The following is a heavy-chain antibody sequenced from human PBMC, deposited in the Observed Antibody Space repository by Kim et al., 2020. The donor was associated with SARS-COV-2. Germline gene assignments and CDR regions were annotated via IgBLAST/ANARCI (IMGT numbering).Heavy chain of an antibody. CDR1: GYTFVNYG. CDR2: ISVHNGNT. J-gene: IGHJ4*02. CDR3: ARDHYYSSGSFAEKADFDY. D-gene: IGHD3-10*01. Sequence: ASVKVSCKASGYTFVNYGITWVRQAPGQGLEWMGWISVHNGNTNFAQNFQGRVSLTTDTSSSTAYMELRSLRSDDTAVYYCARDHYYSSGSFAEKADFDYWGQGTLVTVS. V-gene: IGHV1-18*04.